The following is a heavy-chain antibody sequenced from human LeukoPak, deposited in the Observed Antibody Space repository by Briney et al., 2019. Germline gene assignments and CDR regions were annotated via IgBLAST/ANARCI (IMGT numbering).Heavy chain of an antibody. CDR2: IYWDDDK. CDR3: AHQNRWLLIGEYFDY. D-gene: IGHD5-24*01. Sequence: SGPTLVKPTQTLTLTCTFSGFSLSTSGGGVGWIRQPPGKALEWLALIYWDDDKRYSPSLKSRLTITKDTSKNQVVLTMTNMDPVDTATYYCAHQNRWLLIGEYFDYWGQGTLVTVSS. J-gene: IGHJ4*02. V-gene: IGHV2-5*02. CDR1: GFSLSTSGGG.